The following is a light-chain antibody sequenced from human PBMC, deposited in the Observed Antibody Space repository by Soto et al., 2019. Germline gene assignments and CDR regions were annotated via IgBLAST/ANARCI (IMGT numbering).Light chain of an antibody. CDR2: EGS. Sequence: QSVLTQPASVSGSPGQSITISCTGTSSDVGRYDIVSWYQQHPGKAPKLMIYEGSKRPSGVSNRFSGSKSGNTASLTISGLQAEDEADYYCCSYAGSSTSYVFGSGTKVTVL. J-gene: IGLJ1*01. CDR3: CSYAGSSTSYV. CDR1: SSDVGRYDI. V-gene: IGLV2-23*01.